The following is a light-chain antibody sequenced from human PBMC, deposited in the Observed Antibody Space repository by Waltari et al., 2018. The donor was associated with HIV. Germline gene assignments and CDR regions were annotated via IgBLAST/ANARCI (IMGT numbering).Light chain of an antibody. CDR1: SSNIESNT. CDR3: AAWDDSLNGWV. V-gene: IGLV1-44*01. CDR2: SNN. Sequence: PGQRVAISCSGSSSNIESNTVNWYQQLPGTAPKLLVYSNNQRPSGVPDRISGSKSGTSASLAISGLQSEDEADYYCAAWDDSLNGWVFGGGTKLTVL. J-gene: IGLJ3*02.